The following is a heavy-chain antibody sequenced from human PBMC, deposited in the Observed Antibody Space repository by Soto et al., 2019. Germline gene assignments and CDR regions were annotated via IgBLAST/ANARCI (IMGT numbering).Heavy chain of an antibody. CDR2: XXXXXTT. J-gene: IGHJ3*01. D-gene: IGHD2-2*01. V-gene: IGHV4-59*03. Sequence: SETLSLTCSVSGGSISSYFRNWLRQPPGKGLEWIGXXXXXXTTDYNPSLKSRVTILLDMYKNQFSLKLSSVTAADTAVYYCVSSRSAIYGDALDVWGQGTMVTVSS. CDR3: VSSRSAIYGDALDV. CDR1: GGSISSYF.